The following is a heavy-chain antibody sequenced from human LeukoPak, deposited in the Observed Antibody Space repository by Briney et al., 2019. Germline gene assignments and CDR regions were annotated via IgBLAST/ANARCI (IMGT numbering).Heavy chain of an antibody. CDR3: ARTVAGYSYGYYFDY. CDR2: IYPGDSDT. V-gene: IGHV5-51*01. J-gene: IGHJ4*02. Sequence: GESLKISCKGSGYSFASYWIGSVRQMPGKGLEWMGIIYPGDSDTRYSPSFQGQVTISADKSISTAYLQWSSLKASDTAMYYCARTVAGYSYGYYFDYWGQGTLVTVSS. CDR1: GYSFASYW. D-gene: IGHD5-18*01.